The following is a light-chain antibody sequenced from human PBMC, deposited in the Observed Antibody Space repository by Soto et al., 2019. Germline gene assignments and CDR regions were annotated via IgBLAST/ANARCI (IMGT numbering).Light chain of an antibody. CDR2: DAS. Sequence: EIVLTQPPATLSLSPWERATLSCRASQSVSSYLAWYQQKPGQAPRLLISDASNRATVIRARVSGSGSGTDFTLSISSLEREEFAVYYCQQRSNWSFTFGEGRRVVI. CDR1: QSVSSY. CDR3: QQRSNWSFT. J-gene: IGKJ5*01. V-gene: IGKV3-11*01.